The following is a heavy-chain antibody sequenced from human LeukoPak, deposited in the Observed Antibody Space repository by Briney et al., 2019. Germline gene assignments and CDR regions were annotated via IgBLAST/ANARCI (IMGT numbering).Heavy chain of an antibody. CDR1: GGSFSGYY. D-gene: IGHD3-16*01. CDR2: INHSGST. J-gene: IGHJ5*02. V-gene: IGHV4-34*01. Sequence: PSETLSLTCAVYGGSFSGYYWSWIRQPPGKGLEWIGEINHSGSTNYNLSLKSRVTISVDTSKNQFSLKLSSVTAADTAVYYCARGQKWGRSWFDPWGQGTLVTVSS. CDR3: ARGQKWGRSWFDP.